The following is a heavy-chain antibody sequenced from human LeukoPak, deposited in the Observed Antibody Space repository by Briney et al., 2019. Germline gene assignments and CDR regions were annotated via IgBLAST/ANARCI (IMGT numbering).Heavy chain of an antibody. CDR1: GSTFSSHA. V-gene: IGHV3-23*01. CDR3: AKPGSHY. J-gene: IGHJ4*02. Sequence: GGSLRLSCAASGSTFSSHAMSWVRQAPGKGLEWVSTISGDGGITYYADSVKGRFTISRDNSKNTLYLQMNSLRVEDTAVYYCAKPGSHYWGQGSLVIVSS. CDR2: ISGDGGIT.